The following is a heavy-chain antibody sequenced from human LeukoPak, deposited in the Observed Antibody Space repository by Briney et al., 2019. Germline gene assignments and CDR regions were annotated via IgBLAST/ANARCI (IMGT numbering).Heavy chain of an antibody. CDR1: GFTFSSYG. CDR3: AKSGSDYYYGSGSYWTY. V-gene: IGHV3-23*01. CDR2: ISGSGGST. J-gene: IGHJ4*02. Sequence: SGGSLRLSCAASGFTFSSYGMSWVRQAPGKGLEWVSAISGSGGSTYYADSVKGRFTISRDNSKNTLYLQMNSLRAEDTAVYYCAKSGSDYYYGSGSYWTYWGQGTLVTVSS. D-gene: IGHD3-10*01.